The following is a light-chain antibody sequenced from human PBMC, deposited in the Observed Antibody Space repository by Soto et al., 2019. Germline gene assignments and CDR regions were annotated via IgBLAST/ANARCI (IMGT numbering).Light chain of an antibody. Sequence: EIVMTQSPATLSVSPGERATLSCRASQSVSSNLAWYQQKPGQAPRLLIYGASTRATGIPARFSGSGSGTEFTLTIRGLQSEDFAIYYCQQYNNWPPWTFGQGTKVDIK. CDR1: QSVSSN. CDR2: GAS. CDR3: QQYNNWPPWT. J-gene: IGKJ1*01. V-gene: IGKV3-15*01.